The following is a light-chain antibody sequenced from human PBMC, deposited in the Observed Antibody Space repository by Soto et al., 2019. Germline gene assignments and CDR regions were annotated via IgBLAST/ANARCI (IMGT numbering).Light chain of an antibody. CDR2: WAS. CDR1: QSVLYSSDNKNY. Sequence: DIVMTQSPDSLAVSLGERATINCQSSQSVLYSSDNKNYLAWYQQKPRQPPKLLIYWASTRESGVPDRFSGSGSGTDFTLTISSLQAEDVAFYYCQQYYNTPFTFGPGTKVEIK. V-gene: IGKV4-1*01. CDR3: QQYYNTPFT. J-gene: IGKJ3*01.